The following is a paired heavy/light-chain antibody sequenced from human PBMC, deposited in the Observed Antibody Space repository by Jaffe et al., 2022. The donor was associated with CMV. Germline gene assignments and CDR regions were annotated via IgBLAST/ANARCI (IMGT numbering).Heavy chain of an antibody. J-gene: IGHJ4*02. D-gene: IGHD2-21*02. CDR2: IGSGGVII. CDR3: VREQADCFDF. Sequence: EVNLVESGGRLVQPGGSLRLSCAASGFTFSTSEMVWVRQAPGGGLEWVSYIGSGGVIIHYADSVKGRFTISRDDAKNSLYLQMNSLRAEDTAIYYCVREQADCFDFWGQGTLVTVSS. CDR1: GFTFSTSE. V-gene: IGHV3-48*03.
Light chain of an antibody. CDR2: YNSDSDK. V-gene: IGLV5-45*03. Sequence: QAVLTQPSSLSASPGASASLTCTLRSDINVGPYRIYWYQQKPGSPPQYLLRYNSDSDKRQGLGVPSRFSGSKDASANAGILLISGLQSEDEADYYCLIWHSSAWVFGGGTKLTVL. CDR3: LIWHSSAWV. CDR1: SDINVGPYR. J-gene: IGLJ3*02.